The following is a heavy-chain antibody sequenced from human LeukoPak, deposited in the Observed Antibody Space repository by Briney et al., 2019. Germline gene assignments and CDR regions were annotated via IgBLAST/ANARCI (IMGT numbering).Heavy chain of an antibody. CDR1: GFTFSSYD. CDR3: ARGMSYSSGWYGDDNWFDP. CDR2: IDTAGDT. V-gene: IGHV3-13*01. D-gene: IGHD6-19*01. Sequence: GGSLRLSCAASGFTFSSYDMHWVRQATGKGLEWVSAIDTAGDTYYPGSVKGRFTISRENAKNSLYLQMNSLRAEDTAVYYCARGMSYSSGWYGDDNWFDPWGQGTLVTVSS. J-gene: IGHJ5*02.